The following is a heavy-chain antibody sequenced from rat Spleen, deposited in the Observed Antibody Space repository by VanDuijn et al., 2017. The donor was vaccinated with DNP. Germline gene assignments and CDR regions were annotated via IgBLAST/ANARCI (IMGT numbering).Heavy chain of an antibody. V-gene: IGHV2-30*01. J-gene: IGHJ4*01. D-gene: IGHD1-9*01. CDR3: ARYYGYNYYAMDA. CDR2: MWTGGNT. Sequence: QVQLKESGPGLVQPSQTLSLTCTVSGFSLTSYNVHWVRQPTGKGLEWMGIMWTGGNTDYNSTLKSRLSISRDTSKNQVFLKMNSLQTEDTAMYFCARYYGYNYYAMDAWDQGTSVTVSS. CDR1: GFSLTSYN.